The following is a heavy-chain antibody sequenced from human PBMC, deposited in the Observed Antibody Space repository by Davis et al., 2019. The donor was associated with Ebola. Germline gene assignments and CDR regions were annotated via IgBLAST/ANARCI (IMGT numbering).Heavy chain of an antibody. Sequence: AASVKVSCKASGYTFTGYYMHWVRQAPGQGLEWMGRINPNSGGTNYAQKFQGRVTMTRDTSISTAYMELTSLRSDDTAVYFCARDHSGYNYFYYGMDVWGKGTTVTVSS. CDR1: GYTFTGYY. D-gene: IGHD5-24*01. CDR3: ARDHSGYNYFYYGMDV. V-gene: IGHV1-2*06. CDR2: INPNSGGT. J-gene: IGHJ6*04.